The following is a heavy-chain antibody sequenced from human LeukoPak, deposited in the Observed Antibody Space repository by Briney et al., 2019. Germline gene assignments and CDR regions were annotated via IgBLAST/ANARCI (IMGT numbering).Heavy chain of an antibody. CDR1: GFTLSSNW. CDR2: IKPDESER. J-gene: IGHJ3*02. CDR3: ARDRTYGALDI. V-gene: IGHV3-7*05. D-gene: IGHD3-16*01. Sequence: GGSLRLSCAASGFTLSSNWMTWVRQAPGKGLEWVANIKPDESERYYVDSVEGRFSISRDNARYSLYLQMNSLRAEDTAVYYCARDRTYGALDIWGQGTMVTVSS.